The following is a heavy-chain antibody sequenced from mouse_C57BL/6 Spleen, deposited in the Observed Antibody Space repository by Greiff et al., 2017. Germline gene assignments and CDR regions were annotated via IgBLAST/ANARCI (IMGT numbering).Heavy chain of an antibody. J-gene: IGHJ4*01. CDR1: GYTFTSYN. V-gene: IGHV1-12*01. D-gene: IGHD1-1*01. CDR2: IYPGNGAT. Sequence: QVQLQQSGAELVRPGASVKMSCKASGYTFTSYNMHWVKQTPRQGLEWHGAIYPGNGATSYNQKFKGKATLTVDKSSSTAYMQLSSLTSEDSAVFFCARSYYYGSSLYAMDYWGQGTSVTVSS. CDR3: ARSYYYGSSLYAMDY.